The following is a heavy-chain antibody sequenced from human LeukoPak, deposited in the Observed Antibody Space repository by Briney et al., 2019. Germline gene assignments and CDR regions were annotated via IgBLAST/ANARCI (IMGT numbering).Heavy chain of an antibody. V-gene: IGHV3-11*01. CDR2: ISSSGSTI. CDR1: GFTFSDYY. J-gene: IGHJ4*02. D-gene: IGHD2-2*01. Sequence: GGSLRLSCAASGFTFSDYYMSWIRQALGKGLEWVSYISSSGSTIYYADSVKGRFTISRDNAKNSLYLQMNSLRAEDTAVYYCASSIVLVPAYDYWGQGTLVTVSS. CDR3: ASSIVLVPAYDY.